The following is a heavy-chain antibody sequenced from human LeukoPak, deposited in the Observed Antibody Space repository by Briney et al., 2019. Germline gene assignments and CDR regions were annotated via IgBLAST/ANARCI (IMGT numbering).Heavy chain of an antibody. CDR1: GFTFSSYT. D-gene: IGHD6-13*01. Sequence: GGSLRLSCTASGFTFSSYTMTWVRQAPGKGLKWVSTITTGDGNTYYADSVKGRFTVSRDDSKNTLYLQMNSLRAEDTAVYYCAKVYSSSWFDLDYWGQGTLVTVSS. CDR3: AKVYSSSWFDLDY. V-gene: IGHV3-23*01. J-gene: IGHJ4*02. CDR2: ITTGDGNT.